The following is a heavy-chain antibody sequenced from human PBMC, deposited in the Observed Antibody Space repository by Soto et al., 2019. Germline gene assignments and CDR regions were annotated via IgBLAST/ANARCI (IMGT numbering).Heavy chain of an antibody. CDR1: GGSFSGYY. V-gene: IGHV4-34*01. CDR2: INHSGST. Sequence: SETLSLTCAVYGGSFSGYYWSWIRQPPGKGLEWIGEINHSGSTNYNPSLKSRVTISVDTSKNQFSLKLSSVTAADTAVYYCAREPPGNWFDPWGQGTLVTVSS. CDR3: AREPPGNWFDP. J-gene: IGHJ5*02.